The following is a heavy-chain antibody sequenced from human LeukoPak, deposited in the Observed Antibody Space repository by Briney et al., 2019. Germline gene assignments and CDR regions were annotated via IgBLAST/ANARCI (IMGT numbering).Heavy chain of an antibody. J-gene: IGHJ5*02. CDR1: GYTLTELS. CDR3: ATDGHWFPIGIAAAGTWNWFDP. D-gene: IGHD6-13*01. Sequence: GASVKVSCKVSGYTLTELSMHWVRQAPGKGLEWMGGFDPEDGETIYAQKFQGRVTMTEDTSTDTAYMELSSLRSEDTAVYYCATDGHWFPIGIAAAGTWNWFDPWGQGTLVTVSS. CDR2: FDPEDGET. V-gene: IGHV1-24*01.